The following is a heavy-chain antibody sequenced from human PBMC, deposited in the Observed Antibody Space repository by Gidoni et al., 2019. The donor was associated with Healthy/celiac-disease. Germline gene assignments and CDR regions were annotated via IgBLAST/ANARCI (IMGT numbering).Heavy chain of an antibody. CDR2: IFSDDEK. CDR1: GFSLSNARMG. Sequence: QVTLKESGPVLVKPTETLTLTCTVSGFSLSNARMGVSWIRQPPGKALEWLAHIFSDDEKSYSTSLNSRLTISKDTSKSQVVLTMTNMDPVDTATYYCARILLAVYCSGGSCYPGYYYYGMDVWGQGTTVTVSS. D-gene: IGHD2-15*01. J-gene: IGHJ6*02. V-gene: IGHV2-26*01. CDR3: ARILLAVYCSGGSCYPGYYYYGMDV.